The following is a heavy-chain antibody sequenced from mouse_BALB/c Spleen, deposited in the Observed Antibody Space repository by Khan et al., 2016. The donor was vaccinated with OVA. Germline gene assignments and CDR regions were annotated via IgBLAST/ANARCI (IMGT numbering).Heavy chain of an antibody. J-gene: IGHJ2*01. D-gene: IGHD1-1*01. CDR2: ISYSGRT. Sequence: EVQLQESGPGLVKPSQSLSLTCTVTGYSITSDYAWNWIRQFPGNKLEWMGYISYSGRTSYNPSLKSRISFTRDTSKNQFLLQLHSVTTEDTATYDCARSVTITTVVATDFDYWGQGTTLTVSS. V-gene: IGHV3-2*02. CDR3: ARSVTITTVVATDFDY. CDR1: GYSITSDYA.